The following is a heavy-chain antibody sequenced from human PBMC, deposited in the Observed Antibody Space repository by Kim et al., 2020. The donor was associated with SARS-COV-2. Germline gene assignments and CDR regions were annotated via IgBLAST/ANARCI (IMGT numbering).Heavy chain of an antibody. CDR3: ARSGPLGYDILTGYYRGPIHNWFDP. V-gene: IGHV4-34*01. CDR1: GGSFSGYY. D-gene: IGHD3-9*01. Sequence: SETLSLTCAVYGGSFSGYYWSWIRQPPGKGLEWIGEINHSGSTNYNPSLKSRVTISVDTSKNQFSLKLSSVTAADTAVYYCARSGPLGYDILTGYYRGPIHNWFDPWGQGTLVTVSS. CDR2: INHSGST. J-gene: IGHJ5*02.